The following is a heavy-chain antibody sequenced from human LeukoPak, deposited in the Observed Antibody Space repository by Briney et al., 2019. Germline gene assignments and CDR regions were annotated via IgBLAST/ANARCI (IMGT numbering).Heavy chain of an antibody. V-gene: IGHV3-23*01. CDR1: GFTFSNYA. Sequence: PAGSLRLSCAASGFTFSNYAMSWVRQAPGKGLEWVSGISGSGGTTNYAASVKGLFTIPRDSSKNTLYLQMNSLRVEETAVYYCAKRSVYCSTIRCYHFSDYWGQGTLVTVSS. D-gene: IGHD2-2*01. CDR3: AKRSVYCSTIRCYHFSDY. CDR2: ISGSGGTT. J-gene: IGHJ4*02.